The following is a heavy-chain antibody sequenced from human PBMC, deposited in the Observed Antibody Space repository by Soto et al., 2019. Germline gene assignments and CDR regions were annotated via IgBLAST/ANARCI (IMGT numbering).Heavy chain of an antibody. CDR1: GFTFSSYS. V-gene: IGHV3-48*02. CDR2: ISTSSNTI. Sequence: EVQLVESGGGLVQPGGSLRLSCAASGFTFSSYSMNWVRQAPGKGLEWVSYISTSSNTIYYADSVKGRFTISRDNAKNSLYLHMNSLRDEDTAVYYCARVQWGATSCDYWGQGTLVTVSS. D-gene: IGHD1-26*01. J-gene: IGHJ4*02. CDR3: ARVQWGATSCDY.